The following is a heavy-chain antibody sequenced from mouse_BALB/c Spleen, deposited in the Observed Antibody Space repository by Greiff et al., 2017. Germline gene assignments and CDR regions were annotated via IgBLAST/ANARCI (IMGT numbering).Heavy chain of an antibody. CDR1: GFTFSSYA. Sequence: DVKLVESGGGLVKPGGSLKLSCAASGFTFSSYAMSWVRQTPEKRLEWVATISSGGSYTYYPDSVKGRFTISRDNAKNTLYLQMSSLRSEDTAMYYCARHGDGSRTFDYWGQGTTLTVSS. J-gene: IGHJ2*01. CDR2: ISSGGSYT. D-gene: IGHD1-1*01. V-gene: IGHV5-9-3*01. CDR3: ARHGDGSRTFDY.